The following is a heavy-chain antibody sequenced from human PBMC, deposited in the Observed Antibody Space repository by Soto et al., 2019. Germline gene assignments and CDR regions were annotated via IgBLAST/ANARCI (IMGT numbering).Heavy chain of an antibody. J-gene: IGHJ4*02. CDR2: IVVGSGNT. CDR3: AADPYYYDSSNYYSFDH. D-gene: IGHD3-22*01. CDR1: GFTFTSSA. Sequence: RASVKVSCKASGFTFTSSAVQWVRQARGQRLEWIGWIVVGSGNTNYAQKFQERVTITRDMSTNTVYMELSSVRSEDTAVYYCAADPYYYDSSNYYSFDHWGQGTLVTVSS. V-gene: IGHV1-58*01.